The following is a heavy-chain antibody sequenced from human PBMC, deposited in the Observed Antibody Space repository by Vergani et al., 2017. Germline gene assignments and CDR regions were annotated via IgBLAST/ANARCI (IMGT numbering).Heavy chain of an antibody. J-gene: IGHJ6*02. CDR1: GYSFTSYW. CDR2: IDPSDSYT. CDR3: ARQVAVAGKWWGPYYYYGMDV. V-gene: IGHV5-10-1*01. Sequence: EVQLVQSGAEVKKPGDSLRISCKGSGYSFTSYWISLVRQMPGKCLEWMGRIDPSDSYTNYSPSFQGHFTISADKSISTAYLQWSSLKASDTAMYYCARQVAVAGKWWGPYYYYGMDVWGQGTTVTVSS. D-gene: IGHD6-19*01.